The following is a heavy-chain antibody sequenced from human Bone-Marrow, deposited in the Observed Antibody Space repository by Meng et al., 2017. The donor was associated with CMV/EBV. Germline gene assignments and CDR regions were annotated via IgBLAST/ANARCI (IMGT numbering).Heavy chain of an antibody. J-gene: IGHJ4*02. CDR2: IIPILGIA. D-gene: IGHD2-2*01. CDR3: ASDIVVVPAAQKRRADHY. CDR1: GGTFSSYT. Sequence: SVKVSCKASGGTFSSYTISWVRQAPGQGLEWMGRIIPILGIANYAQKFQGRVTITADKSTSTAYMELSSLRSEDTAVYYCASDIVVVPAAQKRRADHYWGQGTLVTVSS. V-gene: IGHV1-69*02.